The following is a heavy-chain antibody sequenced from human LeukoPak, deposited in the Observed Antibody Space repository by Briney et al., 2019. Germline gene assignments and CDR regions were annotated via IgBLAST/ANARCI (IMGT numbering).Heavy chain of an antibody. CDR3: AKEEITMVRGVMDV. D-gene: IGHD3-10*01. CDR1: GFTFSSYA. V-gene: IGHV3-23*01. Sequence: GGSLRLSCEVSGFTFSSYAMSWVRQAPGKGLEWVSVISGSGGTTYYADSVKGRFTISRDNPKNTLFLQMSSLGAEDTAVYYCAKEEITMVRGVMDVWGQGTTVTVSS. CDR2: ISGSGGTT. J-gene: IGHJ6*02.